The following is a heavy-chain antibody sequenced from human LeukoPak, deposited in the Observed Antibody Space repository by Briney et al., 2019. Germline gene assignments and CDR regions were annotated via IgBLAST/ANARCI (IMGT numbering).Heavy chain of an antibody. J-gene: IGHJ4*02. CDR2: ILNSGSP. V-gene: IGHV4-30-4*01. Sequence: SGTLSFTCTVSGGSISRGDYYWSWIRQPPGKGLERVGNILNSGSPYYNPSLESRVTISVDTSKNQFPLKLSSVTAADTAVYYCARAGRGSDCWGKGTLVTVSS. D-gene: IGHD5-12*01. CDR1: GGSISRGDYY. CDR3: ARAGRGSDC.